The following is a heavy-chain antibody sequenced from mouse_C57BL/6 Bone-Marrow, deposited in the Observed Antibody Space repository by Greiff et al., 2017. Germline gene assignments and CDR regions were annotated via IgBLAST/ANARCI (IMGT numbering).Heavy chain of an antibody. CDR1: GYTFTSYW. CDR3: ARERLSGYFDV. D-gene: IGHD2-2*01. V-gene: IGHV1-69*01. CDR2: IDPSDSYT. Sequence: VQLQQPGAELVMPGASVKLSCKASGYTFTSYWMHWVKQRPGQGLEWIGEIDPSDSYTNYNQKFKGKSTLTVDKSSSTAYMQLSSLTSEDSAVYCCARERLSGYFDVWGTGTTVTVSS. J-gene: IGHJ1*03.